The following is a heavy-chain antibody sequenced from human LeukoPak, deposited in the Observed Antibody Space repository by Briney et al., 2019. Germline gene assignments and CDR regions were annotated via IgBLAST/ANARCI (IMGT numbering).Heavy chain of an antibody. J-gene: IGHJ4*02. V-gene: IGHV3-30*02. CDR1: GFIFSNYD. CDR2: IRSDGTNK. D-gene: IGHD2-15*01. Sequence: GGSLRLSRAASGFIFSNYDMHWVRQAPGKGLEWVAFIRSDGTNKYYADSVKGRFTVSRDNSENTLHLQMTSLRVEDAAMYYCARDLVVAGTYGFGNWGQGTLVTVSS. CDR3: ARDLVVAGTYGFGN.